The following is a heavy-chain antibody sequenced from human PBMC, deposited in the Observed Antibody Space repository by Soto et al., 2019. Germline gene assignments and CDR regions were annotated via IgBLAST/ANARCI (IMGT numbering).Heavy chain of an antibody. J-gene: IGHJ4*02. CDR3: ARVRGIVVVVAAGSFDY. D-gene: IGHD2-15*01. V-gene: IGHV4-31*03. CDR2: IYYSGST. Sequence: QVQLQESGPGLVKPSQTLSPTCTVSGGSISSGGYYWSWIRQHPGKGLEWIGYIYYSGSTYYNPSLKSRVTISVDTSKNQFSLKLSSVTAADTAVYYCARVRGIVVVVAAGSFDYWGQGTLVTVSS. CDR1: GGSISSGGYY.